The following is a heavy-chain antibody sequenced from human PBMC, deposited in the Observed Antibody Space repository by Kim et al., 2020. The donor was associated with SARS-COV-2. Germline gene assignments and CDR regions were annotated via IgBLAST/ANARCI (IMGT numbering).Heavy chain of an antibody. D-gene: IGHD3-10*01. CDR2: MNPNSGNT. CDR3: ARGRSRRGVFPYYYYYYGMDV. Sequence: ASVKVSCKASGYTFTSYDINWVRQATGQGLEWMGWMNPNSGNTGYAQKFQGRVTMTRNTSISTAYMELSSLRSEDTAVYYCARGRSRRGVFPYYYYYYGMDVWGQGTTVTVSS. CDR1: GYTFTSYD. J-gene: IGHJ6*02. V-gene: IGHV1-8*01.